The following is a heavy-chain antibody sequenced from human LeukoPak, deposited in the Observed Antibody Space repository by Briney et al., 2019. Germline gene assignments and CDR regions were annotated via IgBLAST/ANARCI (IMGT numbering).Heavy chain of an antibody. CDR2: INPNSGGK. CDR1: GYTFTGYY. Sequence: ASVKVSCKASGYTFTGYYMDWVRQAPGQGLEWMGGINPNSGGKTYAKKFQGRVTMTRDTSISTAYMELSRLRSDDTAVYYCARVDKDYYDSSGYYFWYYFDYWGQGTLVTVSS. CDR3: ARVDKDYYDSSGYYFWYYFDY. J-gene: IGHJ4*02. D-gene: IGHD3-22*01. V-gene: IGHV1-2*02.